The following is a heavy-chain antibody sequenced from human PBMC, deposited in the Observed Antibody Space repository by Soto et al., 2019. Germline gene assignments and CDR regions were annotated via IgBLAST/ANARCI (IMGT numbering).Heavy chain of an antibody. CDR3: AKYSAAGSRYFDY. D-gene: IGHD6-13*01. CDR1: GFTYRIYP. Sequence: PGGSLRLSCAASGFTYRIYPMTWARQAPGKGLEWVSAIGTSDGDTHYADSVKGRFTISRDNSKNTLFLQMNSLRAEDTAVYYGAKYSAAGSRYFDYWGQGTLVTVSS. CDR2: IGTSDGDT. J-gene: IGHJ4*02. V-gene: IGHV3-23*01.